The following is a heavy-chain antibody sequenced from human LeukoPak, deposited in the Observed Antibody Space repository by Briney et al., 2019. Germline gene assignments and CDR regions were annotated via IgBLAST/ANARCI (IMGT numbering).Heavy chain of an antibody. J-gene: IGHJ4*02. CDR1: GGTFSSYA. CDR3: ATTLDTAMVNFDY. D-gene: IGHD5-18*01. Sequence: SVKVSCKASGGTFSSYAISWVRQAPGQGLEWMGGIIPIFGTANYAQKFQGRVTITADKSTSTAYMELSSLRSEDTAVCYCATTLDTAMVNFDYWGQGTLVTVSS. CDR2: IIPIFGTA. V-gene: IGHV1-69*06.